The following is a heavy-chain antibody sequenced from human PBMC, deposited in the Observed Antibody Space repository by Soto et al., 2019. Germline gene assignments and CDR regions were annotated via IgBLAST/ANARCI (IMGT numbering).Heavy chain of an antibody. CDR1: GFTFSSYG. CDR3: AKDSRIVVVTAPYDY. Sequence: QVQLVESGGGVVQPGRSLRLSCAASGFTFSSYGMHCVRQAPGKGLEWVAVISYDGSNKYYADSVKGRFTISRDNSKNTLYRQMNSLRAEDTAVYYCAKDSRIVVVTAPYDYWGQGTLVTVSS. CDR2: ISYDGSNK. D-gene: IGHD2-21*02. V-gene: IGHV3-30*18. J-gene: IGHJ4*02.